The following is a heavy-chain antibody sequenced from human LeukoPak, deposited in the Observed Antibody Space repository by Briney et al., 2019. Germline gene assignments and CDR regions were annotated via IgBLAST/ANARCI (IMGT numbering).Heavy chain of an antibody. Sequence: PGGSLRLSCAASGFAFSDSDMYWVRQAPGKGLEWVGRIRSKANNYATACAVSVKGRFTISRDDSKNTAHLQMNRLKTEDTAVYYCTRRAWGSGWGAFDIWGQGTMVTVPS. CDR2: IRSKANNYAT. V-gene: IGHV3-73*01. CDR1: GFAFSDSD. CDR3: TRRAWGSGWGAFDI. J-gene: IGHJ3*02. D-gene: IGHD6-19*01.